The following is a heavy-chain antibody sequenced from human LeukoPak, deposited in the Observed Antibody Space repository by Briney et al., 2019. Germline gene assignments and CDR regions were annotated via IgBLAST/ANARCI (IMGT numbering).Heavy chain of an antibody. CDR1: EFTFRTYG. D-gene: IGHD6-19*01. CDR3: AKDRYSSLNEIDY. Sequence: PGXXLXLSCAASEFTFRTYGMHWVRQAPGKGLEWVAVISYDGSYKFYADSVKGRFTISRDNSKSTLYLQMNSLRAEDTAIYYCAKDRYSSLNEIDYWGQGTLVTVSS. J-gene: IGHJ4*02. CDR2: ISYDGSYK. V-gene: IGHV3-30*18.